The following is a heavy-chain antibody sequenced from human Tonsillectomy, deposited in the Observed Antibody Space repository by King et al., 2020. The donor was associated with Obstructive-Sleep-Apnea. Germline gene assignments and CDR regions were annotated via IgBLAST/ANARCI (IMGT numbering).Heavy chain of an antibody. Sequence: VQLVESGGGVVQPGRSLRLSCVTSGFAFSSFGLHWVRQAPGKGLEWVAVTSFSGSNNYYADSVKDRFTISRDTSHNTLFLQMDSLRPEDTAVYFCARSVTPSGGNSGGVFDYWGRGTLVTVSS. CDR1: GFAFSSFG. CDR3: ARSVTPSGGNSGGVFDY. V-gene: IGHV3-30*04. D-gene: IGHD4-23*01. CDR2: TSFSGSNN. J-gene: IGHJ4*02.